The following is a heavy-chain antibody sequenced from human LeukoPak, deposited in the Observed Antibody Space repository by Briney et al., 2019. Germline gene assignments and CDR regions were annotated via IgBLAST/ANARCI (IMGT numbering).Heavy chain of an antibody. CDR3: TRAYCGGDCYFQH. CDR1: GFTLGDYA. CDR2: IRSKAYGGTT. D-gene: IGHD2-21*02. Sequence: GGSLRHSCTASGFTLGDYAMSWVRQAPGKGREWVVFIRSKAYGGTTEYAASVKGRFTISRDDSKSIAYLQMNSLNTEDTAVYYCTRAYCGGDCYFQHWGQGTLVTVSS. V-gene: IGHV3-49*04. J-gene: IGHJ1*01.